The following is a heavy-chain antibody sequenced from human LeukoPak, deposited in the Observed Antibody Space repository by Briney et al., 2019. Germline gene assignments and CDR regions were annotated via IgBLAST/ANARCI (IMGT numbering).Heavy chain of an antibody. CDR3: ARGRRVVVPAAMGYWFDP. CDR2: MNPNSGNT. J-gene: IGHJ5*02. D-gene: IGHD2-2*01. Sequence: ASVKVSCKASGYTFTSYDINWVRQATGQGLEWMGWMNPNSGNTGYAQKFQGRVTMTRNTSISTAYMELSSLRSEDTAVYYCARGRRVVVPAAMGYWFDPWGQGTLVTVSS. CDR1: GYTFTSYD. V-gene: IGHV1-8*01.